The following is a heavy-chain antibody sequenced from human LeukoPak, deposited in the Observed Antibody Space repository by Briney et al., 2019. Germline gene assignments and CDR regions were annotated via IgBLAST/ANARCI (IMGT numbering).Heavy chain of an antibody. Sequence: ASVKVSCKASGYTSTGYYMHWVRQAPGQGLAWMGWINPNSGGTNYAQKFQGRVTMTRDTSISTAYMELSRLRSDDTAVYYCASSDSSGYSPPFYWGQGTLVTVSS. CDR1: GYTSTGYY. J-gene: IGHJ4*02. CDR2: INPNSGGT. V-gene: IGHV1-2*02. D-gene: IGHD3-22*01. CDR3: ASSDSSGYSPPFY.